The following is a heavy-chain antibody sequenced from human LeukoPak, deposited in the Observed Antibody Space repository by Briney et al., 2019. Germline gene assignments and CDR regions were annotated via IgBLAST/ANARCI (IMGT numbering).Heavy chain of an antibody. V-gene: IGHV3-30*18. CDR2: ISYDGKSNK. D-gene: IGHD2-2*01. J-gene: IGHJ6*02. CDR1: GFTFSNYG. CDR3: AKGGCSSTSCYPPGYYYGMDV. Sequence: GRSLRLSCAASGFTFSNYGLHWVRQAPGKGLEWVALISYDGKSNKYYADSVKGRFTISRDNSKNTLYLQMNSLRAEDTAVYYCAKGGCSSTSCYPPGYYYGMDVWGQGTTVTVSS.